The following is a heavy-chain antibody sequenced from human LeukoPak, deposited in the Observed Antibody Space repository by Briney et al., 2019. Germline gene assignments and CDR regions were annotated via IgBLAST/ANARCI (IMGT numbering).Heavy chain of an antibody. V-gene: IGHV4-39*01. D-gene: IGHD6-13*01. CDR2: IYYSGST. CDR1: GVSVSSSSY. Sequence: SETLSLTCTVSGVSVSSSSYWGWIRQPPGKGLEWIGSIYYSGSTYYSPSLKSRATISLDPSKNQFSLKLSSLTAADTAIYYCASGYTAAGRRFDPWGQGTLVTVSS. CDR3: ASGYTAAGRRFDP. J-gene: IGHJ5*02.